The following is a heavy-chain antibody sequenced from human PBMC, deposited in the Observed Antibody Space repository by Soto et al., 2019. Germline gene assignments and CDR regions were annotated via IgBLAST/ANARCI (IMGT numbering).Heavy chain of an antibody. D-gene: IGHD3-22*01. Sequence: QVQLVQSGAEVKKPGASVKVSCKASGYTFTSYDINWVRQATGQGLEWMGWMNPNSGNTGYAQKFQGRVTXXRXTXXSTAYMELSSLRSEDTAVYYCATTDDSSGEDAFDIWGQGTMVTVSS. J-gene: IGHJ3*02. V-gene: IGHV1-8*01. CDR3: ATTDDSSGEDAFDI. CDR1: GYTFTSYD. CDR2: MNPNSGNT.